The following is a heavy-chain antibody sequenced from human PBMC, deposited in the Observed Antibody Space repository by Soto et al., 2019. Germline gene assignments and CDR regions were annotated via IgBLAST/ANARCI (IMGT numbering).Heavy chain of an antibody. CDR1: GFSLTDYA. J-gene: IGHJ4*02. V-gene: IGHV3-30-3*01. D-gene: IGHD4-17*01. CDR2: ISYAGTKK. Sequence: QVQLVESGGGVVQPGRSLRLSCAASGFSLTDYAMHWVRQAPGKGLEWVAVISYAGTKKYYADSVEGRFTISRDDSKNTPYLQMNSLRAEDTAPYFCARDASGGDYVPAYWGQGTLVTVSS. CDR3: ARDASGGDYVPAY.